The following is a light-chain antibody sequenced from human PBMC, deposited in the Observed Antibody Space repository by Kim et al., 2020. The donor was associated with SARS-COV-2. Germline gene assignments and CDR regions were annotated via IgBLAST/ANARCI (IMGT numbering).Light chain of an antibody. V-gene: IGLV2-23*02. Sequence: QSALTQPASVSGSPGQSVTISCTGTSSSFVNYNLVSWYQHHPGKAPKLIIYEVDKRPSGISHRFSGSKSGNTASLTISGLQVDDETVYYCCSYAGKVIFGGGTQLTVL. CDR1: SSSFVNYNL. CDR3: CSYAGKVI. CDR2: EVD. J-gene: IGLJ2*01.